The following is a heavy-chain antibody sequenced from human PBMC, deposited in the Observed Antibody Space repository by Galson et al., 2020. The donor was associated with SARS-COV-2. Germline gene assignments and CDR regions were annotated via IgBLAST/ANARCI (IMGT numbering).Heavy chain of an antibody. CDR3: AGYRTYYDSSLWA. D-gene: IGHD3-22*01. V-gene: IGHV3-48*04. J-gene: IGHJ5*02. Sequence: GESLKIPCAASGFTFSSYSMNWVRQAPGKGPELVSYISSSSSTIYYADSVKGRFTISRDNAKNSLYLQMNSLRAEDTAVYYCAGYRTYYDSSLWAWGQGTLVTVSS. CDR1: GFTFSSYS. CDR2: ISSSSSTI.